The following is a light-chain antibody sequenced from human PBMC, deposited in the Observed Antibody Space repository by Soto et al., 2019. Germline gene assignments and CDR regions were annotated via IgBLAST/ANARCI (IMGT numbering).Light chain of an antibody. Sequence: DIQMTQSPSSLSASVADRVTITCRASQAISTFLNWYHQTPGKAPKLLIFGASTLQSGVPSRFRGSGSETFFTLTITSLQPEDFGTYYCQQSYSIPPLFTFGPGTKLDVK. CDR1: QAISTF. V-gene: IGKV1-39*01. J-gene: IGKJ3*01. CDR3: QQSYSIPPLFT. CDR2: GAS.